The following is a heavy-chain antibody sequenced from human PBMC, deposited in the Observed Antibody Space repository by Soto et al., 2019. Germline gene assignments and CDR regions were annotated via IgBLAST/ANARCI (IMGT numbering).Heavy chain of an antibody. D-gene: IGHD6-19*01. CDR1: EFAFSSYA. CDR2: ISGSGGST. J-gene: IGHJ6*02. Sequence: VGFLRPCGAASEFAFSSYAMSWVRQAPGKWLEWVSDISGSGGSTYYDDSVKGRLTIYRDNAKNTLYLQMNSLRADDTAVYYCAKDDIAVAGTGVGDYYYGVDVWGQGTT. CDR3: AKDDIAVAGTGVGDYYYGVDV. V-gene: IGHV3-23*01.